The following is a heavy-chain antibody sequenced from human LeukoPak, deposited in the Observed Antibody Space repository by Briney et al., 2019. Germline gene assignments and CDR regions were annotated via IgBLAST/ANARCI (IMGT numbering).Heavy chain of an antibody. CDR3: ARSRPAAAGMDY. J-gene: IGHJ4*02. CDR2: IYTSGIT. CDR1: GGSITSGSYY. Sequence: SQTLSLTCTVSGGSITSGSYYWSWIRQPAGKGLEWIGRIYTSGITNYNPSLKSRVTISVDKSKNQFSLKLSSVTAADTAVYYCARSRPAAAGMDYWGQGTLVTVSS. D-gene: IGHD6-13*01. V-gene: IGHV4-61*02.